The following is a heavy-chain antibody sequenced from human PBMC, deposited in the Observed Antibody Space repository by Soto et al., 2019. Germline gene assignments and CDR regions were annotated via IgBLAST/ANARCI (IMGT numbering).Heavy chain of an antibody. CDR3: ARPRYYYDSSGYYSGRFNAFDI. V-gene: IGHV5-51*01. J-gene: IGHJ3*02. D-gene: IGHD3-22*01. CDR1: GYSFTSYW. Sequence: GESLKISCKGSGYSFTSYWIGWVRQMPGKGLEWMGIIYPGDSDTRYSPSFQGQVTISADKSISTAYLQWSSLKASDTAMYYCARPRYYYDSSGYYSGRFNAFDICGQGTMVTVSS. CDR2: IYPGDSDT.